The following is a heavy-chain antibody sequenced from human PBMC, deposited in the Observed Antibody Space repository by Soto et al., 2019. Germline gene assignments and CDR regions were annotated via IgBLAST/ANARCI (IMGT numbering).Heavy chain of an antibody. D-gene: IGHD2-8*02. V-gene: IGHV4-39*02. CDR2: IFYSGSS. J-gene: IGHJ4*02. Sequence: SETLSLTCLVSGGSISSSSYYWACIRQPPGKGLEWIGSIFYSGSSSYSPSLKSRVIISVDTSKNQFSLRLNSVTAADTAVYYCARDKITGLFDYWGQGTLVTVSS. CDR3: ARDKITGLFDY. CDR1: GGSISSSSYY.